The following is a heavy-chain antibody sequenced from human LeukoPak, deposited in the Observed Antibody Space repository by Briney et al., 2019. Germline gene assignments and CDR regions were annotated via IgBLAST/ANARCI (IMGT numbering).Heavy chain of an antibody. D-gene: IGHD6-19*01. Sequence: ASVKVSCKASGHTFTNYYIHWVRQAPGQGLEWMGIINPTGGSTTYAQKFQGRVTMTRDTSTSTVYMDLSSLRFEDTAVYYCARANFEAVAGTYRYYGMDVWGQGTTVTVSS. CDR1: GHTFTNYY. J-gene: IGHJ6*02. CDR2: INPTGGST. V-gene: IGHV1-46*01. CDR3: ARANFEAVAGTYRYYGMDV.